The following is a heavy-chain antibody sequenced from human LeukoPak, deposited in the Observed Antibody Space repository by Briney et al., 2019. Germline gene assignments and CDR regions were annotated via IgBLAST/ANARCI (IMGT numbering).Heavy chain of an antibody. V-gene: IGHV1-2*02. CDR1: GYTFTGYY. CDR3: ARLVVAAMEASDI. CDR2: INPNSGGT. J-gene: IGHJ3*02. D-gene: IGHD2-15*01. Sequence: ASVKVSCKASGYTFTGYYMHWVRQAPGQGLEWMGWINPNSGGTNYAQKFQGRVTMTRDTSISTAYMELSRLRSDDTAVYYCARLVVAAMEASDIWGQGTMVTVSS.